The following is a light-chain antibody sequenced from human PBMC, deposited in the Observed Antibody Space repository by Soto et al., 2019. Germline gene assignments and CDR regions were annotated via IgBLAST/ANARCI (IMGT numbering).Light chain of an antibody. J-gene: IGKJ1*01. V-gene: IGKV3-20*01. CDR3: HQYGSSPWT. CDR1: QSVSSSY. Sequence: EIVLTQSPGTLSLSPGERATLSCRASQSVSSSYLDWYQQKPGQAPRLLIYGASSRATGIPDRFSGSGSGTDFTLTISRLEHEDLDVYYCHQYGSSPWTLGQGTKVDIK. CDR2: GAS.